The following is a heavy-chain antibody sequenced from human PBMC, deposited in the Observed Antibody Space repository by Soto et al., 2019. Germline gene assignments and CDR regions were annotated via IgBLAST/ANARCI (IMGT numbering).Heavy chain of an antibody. Sequence: QVQLVQSGAEVKKPGASVKVSCKASGYIFTAYNIHWVLQAPGQGLEWMGWINVGSGKTIYSQRLQGRVTLTRDTSASTVYMELNSLSAEDTAVYYCARDETDWGQGTLVTVSS. CDR1: GYIFTAYN. CDR3: ARDETD. CDR2: INVGSGKT. J-gene: IGHJ4*02. V-gene: IGHV1-3*01. D-gene: IGHD1-1*01.